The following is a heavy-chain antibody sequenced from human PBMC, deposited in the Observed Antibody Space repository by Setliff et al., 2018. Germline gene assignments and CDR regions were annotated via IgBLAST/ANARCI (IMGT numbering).Heavy chain of an antibody. J-gene: IGHJ5*02. Sequence: PLETLSLTCAVSGGSLNSGSYYWSWIRQSTERGLEWLGRLHTSGSTTYNPALNSRVTISVDTSTNQFSLRLTSLTAADTAVYFCARDNTILGATDHWGQGTLVTVSS. CDR2: LHTSGST. D-gene: IGHD1-26*01. V-gene: IGHV4-61*02. CDR1: GGSLNSGSYY. CDR3: ARDNTILGATDH.